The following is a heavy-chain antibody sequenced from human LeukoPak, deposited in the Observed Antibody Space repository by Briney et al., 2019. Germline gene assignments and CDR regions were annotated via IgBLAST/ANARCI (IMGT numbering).Heavy chain of an antibody. D-gene: IGHD3-22*01. CDR2: MSRSGTTI. J-gene: IGHJ5*02. CDR3: ARDQHYYDSSGNPA. Sequence: GGSLRLSCAASGFTLSNYEMNWVRQAPGRGLEWLSYMSRSGTTIYYADSVKGRFTISRGNAKNSMYLQMNSLRGEDTAIYYCARDQHYYDSSGNPAWGQGVLVTVSS. V-gene: IGHV3-48*03. CDR1: GFTLSNYE.